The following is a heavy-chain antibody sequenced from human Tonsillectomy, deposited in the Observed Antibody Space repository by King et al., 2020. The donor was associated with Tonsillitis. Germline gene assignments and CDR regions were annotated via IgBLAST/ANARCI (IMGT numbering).Heavy chain of an antibody. CDR2: ITWDGGST. D-gene: IGHD6-19*01. J-gene: IGHJ4*02. CDR1: GLNLDDYT. CDR3: AKDPRSGSVGVDY. Sequence: VQLVESGGAVVQPGGSLRLSCAASGLNLDDYTMHWVRQTPGRGLEWVSLITWDGGSTYYAYSVKGRFTISIDNSKNSLFLQMNSLRTEDTALYYCAKDPRSGSVGVDYWGQGTLVTVSS. V-gene: IGHV3-43*01.